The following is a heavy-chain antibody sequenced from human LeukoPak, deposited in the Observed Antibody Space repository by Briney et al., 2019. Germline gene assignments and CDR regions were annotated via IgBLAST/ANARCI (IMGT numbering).Heavy chain of an antibody. V-gene: IGHV3-48*01. CDR3: ARDRLGPQTYYYDSSGYYGVDY. D-gene: IGHD3-22*01. Sequence: GSLRLSCAASGFTFSSYSMKWVRQAPGKGLEWISYISSSSTIYYAGSVKGRFTISRDNAKNSLYLQMNSLRAEDTAVYYCARDRLGPQTYYYDSSGYYGVDYWGQGTLVTVSS. CDR1: GFTFSSYS. J-gene: IGHJ4*02. CDR2: ISSSSTI.